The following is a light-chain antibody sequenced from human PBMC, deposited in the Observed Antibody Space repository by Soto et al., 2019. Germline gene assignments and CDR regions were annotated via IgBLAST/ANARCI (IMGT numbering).Light chain of an antibody. J-gene: IGLJ2*01. CDR2: EVS. V-gene: IGLV2-14*01. CDR1: SSDVGGYNY. CDR3: SSYTSSNTPV. Sequence: QSALTQPASVSGSPGQAITISCTGTSSDVGGYNYVSWYQQHPGKAPKLIIYEVSNRPSGVSNRFSGSKSGNTASLTISGLQAEDEADYYCSSYTSSNTPVFGGGTQLTVL.